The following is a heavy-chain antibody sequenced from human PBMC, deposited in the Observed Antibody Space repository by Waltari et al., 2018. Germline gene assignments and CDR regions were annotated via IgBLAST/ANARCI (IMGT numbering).Heavy chain of an antibody. D-gene: IGHD6-19*01. V-gene: IGHV3-53*01. Sequence: EVQLVDSGGGLIQPGGSLTTSCVRSGFTLHSHYMSWVRQFPGKGLEWVSNIPLGTNANYAESVRGRFTISRDNSKDTLYLQMNSLRVEDTAVYFCARHVSGPTRAAFDVWGQGTMVTVSP. J-gene: IGHJ3*01. CDR2: IPLGTNA. CDR3: ARHVSGPTRAAFDV. CDR1: GFTLHSHY.